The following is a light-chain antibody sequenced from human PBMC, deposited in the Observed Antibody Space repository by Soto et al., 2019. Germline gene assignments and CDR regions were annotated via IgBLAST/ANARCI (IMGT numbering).Light chain of an antibody. CDR1: QSISSSY. Sequence: EIVLTQSPGTLSLSPGERATLSCRASQSISSSYLGWYQQKPGQGPRLLIYGASSRATGIPDRFSGSGSGTEFTLTISSLQPDDFATYYCQHYNSYSEAFGQGTKVELK. CDR3: QHYNSYSEA. J-gene: IGKJ1*01. V-gene: IGKV3-20*01. CDR2: GAS.